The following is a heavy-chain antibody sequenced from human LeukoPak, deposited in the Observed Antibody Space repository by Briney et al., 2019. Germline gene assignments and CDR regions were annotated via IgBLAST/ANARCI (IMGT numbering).Heavy chain of an antibody. CDR3: ARDRTLLWFGEYPNWFDP. Sequence: PSETLSLTCTVSGGSISSASYYWSWIRQPAGKGLEWIGRIYTSGSTNYNPSLKSRVTMSVDTSKNQFSLKLSSVTAADTAVYYCARDRTLLWFGEYPNWFDPWGQGTLVTVSS. CDR2: IYTSGST. D-gene: IGHD3-10*01. J-gene: IGHJ5*02. V-gene: IGHV4-61*02. CDR1: GGSISSASYY.